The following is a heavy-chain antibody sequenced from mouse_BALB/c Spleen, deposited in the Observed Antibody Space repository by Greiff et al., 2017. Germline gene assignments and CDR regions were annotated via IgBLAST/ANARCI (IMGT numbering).Heavy chain of an antibody. J-gene: IGHJ2*01. CDR2: INPNNGGT. CDR1: GYTFTDYN. Sequence: EVQLQQSGPELVKPGASVEIPCKASGYTFTDYNMDWVKQSHGKSLEWIGDINPNNGGTIYNQKFKGKATLTVDKSSSTAYMELRSLTSEDTAVYYCAAYYRYDGYYFDYWGQGTTLTVSS. D-gene: IGHD2-14*01. CDR3: AAYYRYDGYYFDY. V-gene: IGHV1-18*01.